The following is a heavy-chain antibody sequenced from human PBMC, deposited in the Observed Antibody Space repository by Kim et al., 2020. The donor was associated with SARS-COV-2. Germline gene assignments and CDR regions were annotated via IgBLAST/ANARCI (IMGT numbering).Heavy chain of an antibody. CDR3: ARAPWSRLRGLTYSYYGMDV. Sequence: GGSLRLSCAASGFTFSSCAIHWVRQAPGKGWEWVAVISYDGSNKNYADSVKGRFTISRDNSKNTLYLQMNSLRAEDTALYYCARAPWSRLRGLTYSYYGMDVWGQGTTVTVSS. J-gene: IGHJ6*02. D-gene: IGHD3-10*01. CDR2: ISYDGSNK. CDR1: GFTFSSCA. V-gene: IGHV3-30-3*01.